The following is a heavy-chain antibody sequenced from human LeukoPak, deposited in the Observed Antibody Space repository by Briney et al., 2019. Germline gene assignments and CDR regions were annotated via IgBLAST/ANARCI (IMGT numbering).Heavy chain of an antibody. Sequence: GGPLRLSCAASGFSFSSYDMSWVRQAPGKGLEWVSGIRTSGDSTYYADSVKGRFTISRDNSRDTLNLQMNSLRAEDTAVYYCAKGLFDSSGYSEHFDYWGQGTQVTVSS. D-gene: IGHD3-22*01. CDR2: IRTSGDST. CDR3: AKGLFDSSGYSEHFDY. CDR1: GFSFSSYD. J-gene: IGHJ4*02. V-gene: IGHV3-23*01.